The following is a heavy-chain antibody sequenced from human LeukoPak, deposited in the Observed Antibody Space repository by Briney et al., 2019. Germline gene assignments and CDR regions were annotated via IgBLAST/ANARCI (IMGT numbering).Heavy chain of an antibody. J-gene: IGHJ6*03. V-gene: IGHV4-34*01. Sequence: SETLSLTCDVYGESFSGYYWNWIRQPPGKGLEWVGEINHSGRTNYNPSLESRVTISADTSKNQFSLRLTSVTAADTAVYYCATGDYYGSGSYYGGYYYYYYMDVWGKGTTVTISS. CDR3: ATGDYYGSGSYYGGYYYYYYMDV. D-gene: IGHD3-10*01. CDR2: INHSGRT. CDR1: GESFSGYY.